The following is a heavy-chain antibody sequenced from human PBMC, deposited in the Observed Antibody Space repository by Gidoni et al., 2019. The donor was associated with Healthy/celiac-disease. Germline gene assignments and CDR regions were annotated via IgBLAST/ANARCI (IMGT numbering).Heavy chain of an antibody. Sequence: EVQLLASGGGLVQPGGSLRLSCAASGFTFSSYAMSWVPQAPGKGLGWVSAISGSGGSTYYADSVKGRFTISRDNSKNTLYLQMNSLRAEDTAVYYCAKDGGDCSGGSCVPKVAIYWYFDLWGRGTLVTVSS. J-gene: IGHJ2*01. CDR2: ISGSGGST. CDR1: GFTFSSYA. D-gene: IGHD2-15*01. CDR3: AKDGGDCSGGSCVPKVAIYWYFDL. V-gene: IGHV3-23*01.